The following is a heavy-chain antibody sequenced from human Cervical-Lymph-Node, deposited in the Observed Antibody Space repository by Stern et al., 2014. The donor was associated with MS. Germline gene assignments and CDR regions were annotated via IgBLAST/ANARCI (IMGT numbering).Heavy chain of an antibody. D-gene: IGHD3-16*01. CDR1: GFSLTTSGVA. CDR2: IYWDDDK. J-gene: IGHJ4*02. Sequence: QITLKESGPTLVKPTQTLTLTCTFSGFSLTTSGVAVGRIRQPPGKALEWLALIYWDDDKWYSSSLKSRLTITKDTSKNQVVLIVTSMDPVDTATYYCAHRQGVHAPFDFWGQGTLVTVSS. CDR3: AHRQGVHAPFDF. V-gene: IGHV2-5*02.